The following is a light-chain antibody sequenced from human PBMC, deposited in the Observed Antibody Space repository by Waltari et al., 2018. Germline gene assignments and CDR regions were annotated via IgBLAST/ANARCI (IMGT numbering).Light chain of an antibody. V-gene: IGKV3-20*01. CDR3: QQYGTAPRT. CDR1: QSVSSNS. J-gene: IGKJ1*01. Sequence: DIVLTQSPGTLSLYPGESNNPYCRAIQSVSSNSLAWYPQRPGQAPRLLIYGASSRATGIPDRFSGSVSWTVFTLTISRLEPEDFALYYCQQYGTAPRTFGQGTKVEVK. CDR2: GAS.